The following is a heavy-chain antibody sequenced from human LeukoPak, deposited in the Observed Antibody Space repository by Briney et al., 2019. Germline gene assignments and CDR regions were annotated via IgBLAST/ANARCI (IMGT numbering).Heavy chain of an antibody. Sequence: GGSLRLSCAASGFTFSSYAMSWVRQAPGKGLEWVSAISGSGGSTYYADSVKGRFTISRDNAKNSLYLQMNSLRAEDTAVYYCARVGAYYDILTGYYHDAFDIWGQGTMVTVSS. CDR1: GFTFSSYA. CDR3: ARVGAYYDILTGYYHDAFDI. D-gene: IGHD3-9*01. CDR2: ISGSGGST. V-gene: IGHV3-23*01. J-gene: IGHJ3*02.